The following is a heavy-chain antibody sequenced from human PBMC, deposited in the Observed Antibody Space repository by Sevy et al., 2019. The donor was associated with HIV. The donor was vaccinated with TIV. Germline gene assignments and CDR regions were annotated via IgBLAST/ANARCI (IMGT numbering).Heavy chain of an antibody. V-gene: IGHV3-23*01. D-gene: IGHD2-8*02. CDR3: AKVGAPYCAGGICFPYWYFDL. CDR1: GFTFSTYA. CDR2: ISNSGNDI. J-gene: IGHJ2*01. Sequence: GGSLRLSCAASGFTFSTYAMGWVRQAPGKGLEWVSGISNSGNDIYYAGSVQGRFTISRDNSKSTLFLEMNNLRAEDTAVYYGAKVGAPYCAGGICFPYWYFDLWGRGALVTVSS.